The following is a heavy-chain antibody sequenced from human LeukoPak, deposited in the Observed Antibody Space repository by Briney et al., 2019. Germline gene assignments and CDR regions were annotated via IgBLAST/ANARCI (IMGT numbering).Heavy chain of an antibody. J-gene: IGHJ4*02. CDR2: INHSGST. CDR1: GGSFSGYY. CDR3: AAFSRVRGYYFYY. D-gene: IGHD3-3*02. V-gene: IGHV4-34*01. Sequence: KPSETLSLTCAVYGGSFSGYYWSWIRQPPGKGLEWIGEINHSGSTNYNPSLKSRVTISVDTSKNQFSLKLSSVTAADTAVYYCAAFSRVRGYYFYYWGQGTLVTVSS.